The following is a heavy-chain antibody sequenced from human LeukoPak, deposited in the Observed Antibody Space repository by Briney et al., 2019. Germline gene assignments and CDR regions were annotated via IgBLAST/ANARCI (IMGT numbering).Heavy chain of an antibody. V-gene: IGHV4-61*02. CDR2: IYTSGST. CDR1: GGSISSGSYY. Sequence: SQTLSLTCTVSGGSISSGSYYWSWIRQPAGKGLEWIGRIYTSGSTNYNPSLKSRVTISVDTSKNQFSLKLSSVTAADTAVYYCARCSLSGRSEAYFDYWGQGTLVTVSS. D-gene: IGHD6-19*01. CDR3: ARCSLSGRSEAYFDY. J-gene: IGHJ4*02.